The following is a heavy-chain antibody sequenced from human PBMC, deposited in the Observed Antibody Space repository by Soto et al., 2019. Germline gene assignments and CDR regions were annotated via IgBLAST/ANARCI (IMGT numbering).Heavy chain of an antibody. V-gene: IGHV5-51*01. CDR1: GYSFTSYW. CDR3: ATSRDGSNWAYYFDY. CDR2: IYPGDSDT. J-gene: IGHJ4*02. D-gene: IGHD3-16*01. Sequence: GESLKISCKGSGYSFTSYWIGWVRQMPGKGLEWMGIIYPGDSDTRYSPSFQGQVTISADKSISTAYLQWSSLKASDTAMYYCATSRDGSNWAYYFDYWGQGTLVTVSS.